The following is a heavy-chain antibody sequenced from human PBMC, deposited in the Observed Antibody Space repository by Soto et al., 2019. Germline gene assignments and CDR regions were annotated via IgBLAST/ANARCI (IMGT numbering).Heavy chain of an antibody. CDR2: IHYSGTT. V-gene: IGHV4-59*01. Sequence: SETLSLTCTVSGGSMRNYFWTWIRQPPGKGLEWIGYIHYSGTTSFFPSYNPSLRSRVTISEDTSKNQFSLQLWSVTTADTAVYFCAAGEASSRNLAPYYLDFWGQGTLVTVSS. J-gene: IGHJ4*02. CDR3: AAGEASSRNLAPYYLDF. CDR1: GGSMRNYF. D-gene: IGHD6-13*01.